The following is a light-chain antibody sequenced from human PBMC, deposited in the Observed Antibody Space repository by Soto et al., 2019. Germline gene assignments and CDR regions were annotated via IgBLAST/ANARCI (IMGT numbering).Light chain of an antibody. J-gene: IGKJ1*01. CDR2: DAS. Sequence: DIQMTQSPSTLYASVGARVTITCRASQSVNTWLAWYQQKPGKAPVLLIYDASSLKSGVPSRFSGSGSGTEFTLTISSLQPDDFATYYCQQYNSYSRTFGQGTKVDIK. CDR1: QSVNTW. V-gene: IGKV1-5*01. CDR3: QQYNSYSRT.